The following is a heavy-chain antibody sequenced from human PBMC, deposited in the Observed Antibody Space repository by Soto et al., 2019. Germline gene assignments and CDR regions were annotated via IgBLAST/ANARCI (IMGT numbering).Heavy chain of an antibody. D-gene: IGHD1-26*01. J-gene: IGHJ6*02. CDR2: IYYSGNT. V-gene: IGHV4-31*03. CDR1: GGSISRGGYY. Sequence: QVQLQESGPGLVKPSQTLSLTCTVSGGSISRGGYYWSWIRQHPGRGLEWIGYIYYSGNTYYNPSLKSRVTISVDTSKNQFSLKLRSVTAAYTAVYYCARDQWDFENFYGVDVWGLGTTVTVSS. CDR3: ARDQWDFENFYGVDV.